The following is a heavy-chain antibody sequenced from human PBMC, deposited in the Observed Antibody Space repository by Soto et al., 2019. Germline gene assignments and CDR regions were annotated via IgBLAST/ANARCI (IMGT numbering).Heavy chain of an antibody. CDR2: ILFDGSNT. V-gene: IGHV3-30*03. D-gene: IGHD6-19*01. CDR3: GAGQFFSEY. J-gene: IGHJ4*02. Sequence: QVQLVESGGGVVQPGRSLRLSCAASGFTFSSYGMHWVRQAPGKGLEWVALILFDGSNTDYADPVKGRLPISRDNSQNTLYLQMHSLRVEDTSLYYCGAGQFFSEYWGQGALVTVSS. CDR1: GFTFSSYG.